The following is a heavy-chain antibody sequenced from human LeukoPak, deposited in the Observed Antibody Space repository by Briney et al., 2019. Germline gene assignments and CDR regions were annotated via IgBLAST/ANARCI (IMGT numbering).Heavy chain of an antibody. CDR3: ARSLDFWIGHSTTPLNWFDP. CDR2: IYYSGGT. D-gene: IGHD3-3*01. V-gene: IGHV4-59*08. J-gene: IGHJ5*02. Sequence: SETLSLTCTVSGGSISSHYWSWIRQPPGKGLEWIAYIYYSGGTNYNPSLKSRVTISVDTSKNQFSLKLSSVTAADTAVYYCARSLDFWIGHSTTPLNWFDPWGQGTLVTVSS. CDR1: GGSISSHY.